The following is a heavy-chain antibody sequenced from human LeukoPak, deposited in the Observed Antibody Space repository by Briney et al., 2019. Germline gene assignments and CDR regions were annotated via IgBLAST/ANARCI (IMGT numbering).Heavy chain of an antibody. Sequence: GSLRLSCAASGFTFSSYGMNWICQPPGKGLEWIGEINHSGSTNYNPSLKSRVTISVDTSKNQFSLKLTSVTAADTAVYYCARDLYSSRTNDAFVIWGQGTMVTVSS. V-gene: IGHV4-34*01. CDR3: ARDLYSSRTNDAFVI. CDR2: INHSGST. D-gene: IGHD6-13*01. J-gene: IGHJ3*02. CDR1: GFTFSSYG.